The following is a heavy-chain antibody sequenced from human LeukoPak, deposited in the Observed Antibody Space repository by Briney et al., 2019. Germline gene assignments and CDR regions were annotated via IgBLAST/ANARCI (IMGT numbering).Heavy chain of an antibody. CDR2: ILNSGTTT. Sequence: GGSLRLSCAASGFTFSSYEMNWVRQAPGKGLEWVSYILNSGTTTYYADSVRGRFTISRDNAKNSLYLQMNSLRAEDTGVYYCARDPPDYWGQGILVTVSS. CDR3: ARDPPDY. CDR1: GFTFSSYE. J-gene: IGHJ4*02. V-gene: IGHV3-48*03.